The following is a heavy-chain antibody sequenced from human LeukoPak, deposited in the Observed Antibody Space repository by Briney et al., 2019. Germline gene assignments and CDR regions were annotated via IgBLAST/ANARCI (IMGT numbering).Heavy chain of an antibody. V-gene: IGHV1-2*02. CDR1: GYTFTSYY. J-gene: IGHJ4*02. CDR2: INPNSGGT. Sequence: ASVKVSCKASGYTFTSYYMHWVRQAPGQGLEWMGWINPNSGGTNYAQKFQGRVTMTRDTSISTAYMELSRLRSDDTAVYYCARDGDSGYEGDFDYWGQGTLVTVSS. CDR3: ARDGDSGYEGDFDY. D-gene: IGHD5-12*01.